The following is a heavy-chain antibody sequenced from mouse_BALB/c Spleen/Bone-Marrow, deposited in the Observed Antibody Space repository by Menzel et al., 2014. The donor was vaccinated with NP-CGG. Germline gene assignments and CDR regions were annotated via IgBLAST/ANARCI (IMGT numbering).Heavy chain of an antibody. V-gene: IGHV5-2*01. Sequence: DVKLAESGGGLVQPGASLKLSCESNEYEFPSHDMSWVRKTPEKRLELVAAINSDGGSTYYPETKERRFIIARDNTKKPLYLQMSSLRSEDAALYYCARHANWDWFAYWGQGTLVTVSA. CDR1: EYEFPSHD. CDR3: ARHANWDWFAY. D-gene: IGHD4-1*01. CDR2: INSDGGST. J-gene: IGHJ3*01.